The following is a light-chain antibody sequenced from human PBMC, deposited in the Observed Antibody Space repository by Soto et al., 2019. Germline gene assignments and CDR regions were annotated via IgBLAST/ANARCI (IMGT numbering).Light chain of an antibody. CDR2: AAS. J-gene: IGKJ4*01. CDR1: QGLGTN. Sequence: TVMTHSPATLSVSPGERATLSCRASQGLGTNLAWYQQRPGEALRLLIYAASSRATGVPARFSGSGSETEFSLTIITRQSEDFAVYYCQQYNLWPLSFGVGTKVDIK. V-gene: IGKV3-15*01. CDR3: QQYNLWPLS.